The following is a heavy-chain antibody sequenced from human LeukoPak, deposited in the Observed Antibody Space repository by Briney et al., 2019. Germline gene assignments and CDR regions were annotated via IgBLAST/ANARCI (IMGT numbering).Heavy chain of an antibody. D-gene: IGHD6-13*01. J-gene: IGHJ3*02. Sequence: GGSLRLSCAASGFTVSSNYMSWVRQAPGKGLEWVSVIYSGGSTYYADSVKGRFTISRHNSKNTLYLQMNSLRAEDTAVYYCAREGAAQMLHAFDIRGQGTMVTVSS. CDR1: GFTVSSNY. V-gene: IGHV3-53*04. CDR2: IYSGGST. CDR3: AREGAAQMLHAFDI.